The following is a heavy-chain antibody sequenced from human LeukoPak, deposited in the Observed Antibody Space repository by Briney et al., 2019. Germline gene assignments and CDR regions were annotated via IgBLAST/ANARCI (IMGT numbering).Heavy chain of an antibody. J-gene: IGHJ4*02. V-gene: IGHV1-46*01. D-gene: IGHD3-22*01. CDR3: ARAYYYDSSGYYFGY. Sequence: ASVKVSCKASGYTFTSYYMHWVRQAPGQGLEWMGIINPSGGSTSYAQKFQGRVTMTRDTSTSTVYMELSSLRSEDTAVYYCARAYYYDSSGYYFGYWGQGTLVTVPS. CDR2: INPSGGST. CDR1: GYTFTSYY.